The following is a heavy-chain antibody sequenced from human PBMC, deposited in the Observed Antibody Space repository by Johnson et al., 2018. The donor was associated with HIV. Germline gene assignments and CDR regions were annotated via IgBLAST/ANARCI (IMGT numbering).Heavy chain of an antibody. Sequence: QMQLVESGGGLIQPGGSLRLSCAASGFTFSSYAMHWVRQAPGKGLEWVAVISYDGGNKYYADSVKCRFTISRDNSKNTLYLQMYSLRAEDTAVYYCAKDLSYPKTRAFDIWGQGTMVTVSS. CDR3: AKDLSYPKTRAFDI. CDR1: GFTFSSYA. J-gene: IGHJ3*02. CDR2: ISYDGGNK. V-gene: IGHV3-30-3*01. D-gene: IGHD2/OR15-2a*01.